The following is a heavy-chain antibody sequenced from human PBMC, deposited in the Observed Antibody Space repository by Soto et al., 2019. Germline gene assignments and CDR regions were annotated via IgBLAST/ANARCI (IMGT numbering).Heavy chain of an antibody. D-gene: IGHD6-19*01. CDR2: IIPILGIA. V-gene: IGHV1-69*02. CDR3: ARGRYSSGWYGNNAFDI. J-gene: IGHJ3*02. Sequence: GASVKVSCTASGGTFSIYTISWVRQAPGQGLEWMGRIIPILGIANYAQKFQGRVTITADKSTSTAYMELSSLRSEDTAVYYCARGRYSSGWYGNNAFDIWGQGTMVTVSS. CDR1: GGTFSIYT.